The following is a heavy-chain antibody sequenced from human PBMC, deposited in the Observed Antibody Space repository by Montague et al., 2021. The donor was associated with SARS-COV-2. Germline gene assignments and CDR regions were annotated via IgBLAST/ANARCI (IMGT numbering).Heavy chain of an antibody. J-gene: IGHJ4*02. D-gene: IGHD1-14*01. CDR1: GFAFSNYS. CDR3: AREGGTPGATLDS. V-gene: IGHV3-21*01. Sequence: SLRLSCAPSGFAFSNYSMNWVRQAPGKGLEWVSSISSRGSYIYYADSLKGRFTISRDNAKNSLYLQLNNLRAEDTAVYYCAREGGTPGATLDSWGQGTLVTVSS. CDR2: ISSRGSYI.